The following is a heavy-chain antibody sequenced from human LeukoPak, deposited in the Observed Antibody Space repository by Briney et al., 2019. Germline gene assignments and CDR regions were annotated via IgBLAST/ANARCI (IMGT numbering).Heavy chain of an antibody. CDR1: GDSVSGDTAA. Sequence: QTLSLTCAMSGDSVSGDTAAWDSARHHPSRCLELLGITYYRSKWYNNYAEYVKSRITINPDTSKNQFSLQLNSVTPEDTAVYYCARGQTGGGRIFDYWGQGTLVTVSS. J-gene: IGHJ4*02. CDR2: TYYRSKWYN. D-gene: IGHD2-15*01. CDR3: ARGQTGGGRIFDY. V-gene: IGHV6-1*01.